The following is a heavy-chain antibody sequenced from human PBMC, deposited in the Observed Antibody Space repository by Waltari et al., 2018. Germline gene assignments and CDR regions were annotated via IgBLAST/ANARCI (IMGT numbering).Heavy chain of an antibody. J-gene: IGHJ4*02. V-gene: IGHV5-51*01. CDR2: IYPGDADT. D-gene: IGHD1-20*01. CDR1: AYTFTRYW. CDR3: ARRDNWNYGY. Sequence: EVQLVQSGAEVQQPGPSLTIPCTGSAYTFTRYWIAWVRQLPGKGQECVWIIYPGDADTRYSPSFQGQVTISADKSISTAYLQWSSLKASDTAMYYCARRDNWNYGYWGQGTLVTVSS.